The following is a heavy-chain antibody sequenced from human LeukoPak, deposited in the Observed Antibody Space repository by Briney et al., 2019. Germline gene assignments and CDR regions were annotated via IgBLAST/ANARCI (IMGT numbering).Heavy chain of an antibody. Sequence: SETLSLTCAVSGGSISSGGYSWSWIRQPPGKGLEWIGYIYHSGSTYYNPSLKSRVTISVDTSKNQFSLKLSSVAAADTAVYYCARFTRPGGYSYGKRFDPWGQGTLVTVSS. CDR2: IYHSGST. J-gene: IGHJ5*02. CDR3: ARFTRPGGYSYGKRFDP. V-gene: IGHV4-30-2*05. D-gene: IGHD5-18*01. CDR1: GGSISSGGYS.